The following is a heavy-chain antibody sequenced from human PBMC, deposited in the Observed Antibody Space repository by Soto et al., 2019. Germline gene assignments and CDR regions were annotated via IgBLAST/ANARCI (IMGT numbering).Heavy chain of an antibody. CDR1: GFTFSDHY. CDR3: ARELMTTITYFDY. V-gene: IGHV3-72*01. Sequence: QPGGSLRLSCAASGFTFSDHYMDWVRQAPGKGLEWVGRTRNEANSYTTEYAASVKGRFTISRDDPKNSVYLQMSGLKAEDTAVYYCARELMTTITYFDYWGQGTLVTVSS. D-gene: IGHD4-4*01. CDR2: TRNEANSYTT. J-gene: IGHJ4*02.